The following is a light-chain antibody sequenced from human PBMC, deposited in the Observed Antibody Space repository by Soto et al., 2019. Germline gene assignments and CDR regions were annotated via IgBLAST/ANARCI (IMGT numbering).Light chain of an antibody. Sequence: QSVLTQPPSVSGAPGQRVTISCTGNSSNIGAGYDVHWYQQLPGKAPKLLIFGNSHRPSGVPDRFFGSKSGTSASLAITGLQAEDEADYYCCSYAGSYTYVFGTGTKVTVL. J-gene: IGLJ1*01. CDR1: SSNIGAGYD. V-gene: IGLV1-40*01. CDR3: CSYAGSYTYV. CDR2: GNS.